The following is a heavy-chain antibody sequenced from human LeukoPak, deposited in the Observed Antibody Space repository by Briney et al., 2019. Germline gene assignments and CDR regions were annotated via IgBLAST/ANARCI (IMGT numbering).Heavy chain of an antibody. V-gene: IGHV4-38-2*02. CDR1: GYSISSGYY. Sequence: SETLSLTCTVSGYSISSGYYWGWIRQPPGKGLEWIGSIYHSGSTYYNPSLKSRVTISVDTSKNQFSLKLSSVTAADTAVYYCARLDYDYVWGSYRYSFDYWGQGTLVTVSS. CDR2: IYHSGST. D-gene: IGHD3-16*02. CDR3: ARLDYDYVWGSYRYSFDY. J-gene: IGHJ4*02.